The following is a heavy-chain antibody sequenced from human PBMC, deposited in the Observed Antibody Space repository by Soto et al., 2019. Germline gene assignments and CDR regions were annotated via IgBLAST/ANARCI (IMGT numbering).Heavy chain of an antibody. V-gene: IGHV1-69*13. CDR2: IIPIFGTA. Sequence: SVKVSCKASGGTFSSYAISWVRQAPGQGLEWMGGIIPIFGTANYAQKFQGRVTITADESTSTAYMELSSLRSEDTAVYYCARDQGSGEGLRLGELSLYPSNYYYYGMDVWGQGTTVTVSS. CDR3: ARDQGSGEGLRLGELSLYPSNYYYYGMDV. J-gene: IGHJ6*02. D-gene: IGHD3-16*02. CDR1: GGTFSSYA.